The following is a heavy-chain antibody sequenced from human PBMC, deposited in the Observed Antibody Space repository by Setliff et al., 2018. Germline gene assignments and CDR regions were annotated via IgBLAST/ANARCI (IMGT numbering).Heavy chain of an antibody. D-gene: IGHD1-1*01. CDR1: GGSFSDYY. CDR3: ARESAGDESVRHPYYTDV. V-gene: IGHV4-34*01. J-gene: IGHJ6*03. Sequence: SETLSLTCTVYGGSFSDYYWSWIRQPPGKGLEWIEEINHRGSTSYNPSLKSLVTSSMDTSKTQFSLVLTSVTAADTAVYYCARESAGDESVRHPYYTDVWGRGTTVTVSS. CDR2: INHRGST.